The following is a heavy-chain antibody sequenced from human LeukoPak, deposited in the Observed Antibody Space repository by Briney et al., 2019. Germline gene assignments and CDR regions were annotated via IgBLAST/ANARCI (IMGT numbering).Heavy chain of an antibody. CDR2: IYYSGST. D-gene: IGHD6-19*01. V-gene: IGHV4-59*01. CDR3: ARAPSGWDAFDI. J-gene: IGHJ3*02. Sequence: PSETLSHTCTVSDGSTSSYYWSWIRQPPGKGLEWIGYIYYSGSTNYNPSLKSRVTMSVDTSKTQFSLKLSSVTAADTAVYYCARAPSGWDAFDIWGQGTMVTVSS. CDR1: DGSTSSYY.